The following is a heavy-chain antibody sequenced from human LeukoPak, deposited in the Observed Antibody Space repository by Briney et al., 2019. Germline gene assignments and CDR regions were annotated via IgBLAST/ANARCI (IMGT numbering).Heavy chain of an antibody. Sequence: GGSLRLSCAASGFTFSRYWMHWVRQAPGKGLVWVSRINSDGSSTSYADSVKGRFTISRDNAKNTLYLQMNSLRAEDTAVYYCARHEDCGGDCFNWFDPWGQGTLVTVSS. CDR1: GFTFSRYW. CDR3: ARHEDCGGDCFNWFDP. J-gene: IGHJ5*02. D-gene: IGHD2-21*01. V-gene: IGHV3-74*01. CDR2: INSDGSST.